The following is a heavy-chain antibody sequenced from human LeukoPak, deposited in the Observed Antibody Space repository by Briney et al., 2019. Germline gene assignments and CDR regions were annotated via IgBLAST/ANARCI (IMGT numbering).Heavy chain of an antibody. V-gene: IGHV3-53*01. J-gene: IGHJ4*02. CDR2: IYNGGST. D-gene: IGHD5-18*01. Sequence: EGSLRLSCAASGFTVSSNYMSWVRQAPGKGLEWVSVIYNGGSTHYADSVKGRFTFSRDNSKNTLYLQMNSLRAEDTAVYYCARDLLGYSYDAYYFDFWGQGTLVTVSS. CDR3: ARDLLGYSYDAYYFDF. CDR1: GFTVSSNY.